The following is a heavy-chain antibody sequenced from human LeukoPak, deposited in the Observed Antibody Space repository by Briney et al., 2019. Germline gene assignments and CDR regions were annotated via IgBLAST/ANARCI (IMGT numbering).Heavy chain of an antibody. V-gene: IGHV4-39*01. CDR2: IYYSGST. CDR1: GGSISSSTYY. J-gene: IGHJ4*02. D-gene: IGHD2-21*01. CDR3: ARRDCGGDCYSGVKIDY. Sequence: SETLSLTCTVSGGSISSSTYYWGWIRQPPGKGLEWIGSIYYSGSTYYNPSLKSRVTISVDTSKNEFSLKLSSVTAADTAVYYCARRDCGGDCYSGVKIDYWGQGTLVTVS.